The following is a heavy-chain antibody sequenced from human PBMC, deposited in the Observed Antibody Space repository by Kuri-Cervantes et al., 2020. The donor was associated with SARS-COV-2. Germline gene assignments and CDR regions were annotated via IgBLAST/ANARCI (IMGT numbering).Heavy chain of an antibody. CDR3: ARDSPDSSSWYYYYYGMDV. V-gene: IGHV3-21*01. CDR2: ISSSSSYI. Sequence: GESLKISCAASGFTFSSYAIHWVRQAPGKGLEWVSSISSSSSYIYYADSVKGRFTISRDNAKNSLYLQMNSLRAEDTAVYYCARDSPDSSSWYYYYYGMDVWGQGTTVTVSS. D-gene: IGHD6-13*01. J-gene: IGHJ6*02. CDR1: GFTFSSYA.